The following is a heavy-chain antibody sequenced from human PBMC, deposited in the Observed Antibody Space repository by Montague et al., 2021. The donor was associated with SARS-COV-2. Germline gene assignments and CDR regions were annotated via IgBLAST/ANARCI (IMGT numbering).Heavy chain of an antibody. CDR1: VGSFCSSTHE. CDR3: ARQENSSGWFKPDSFDI. Sequence: SETLSLTCTGDVGSFCSSTHERGGIGQPSGKGLEGIGRISYSWRTKYNKYLKSRVTIYVDTYKNQFSLKLSSVTATDTAVNYCARQENSSGWFKPDSFDIWCQATMVTVSS. V-gene: IGHV4-39*01. CDR2: ISYSWRT. J-gene: IGHJ3*02. D-gene: IGHD6-19*01.